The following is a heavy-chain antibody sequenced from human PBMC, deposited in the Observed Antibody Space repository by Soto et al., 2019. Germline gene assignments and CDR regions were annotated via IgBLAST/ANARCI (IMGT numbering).Heavy chain of an antibody. V-gene: IGHV1-69*13. Sequence: SVKVSCKASGGTFSSYAISWVRQAPGQGLEWMGGIIPIFGTANYAQKFQGRVTITADESTSTAYMELSSLRSEDTAVYYCARDHDYGGPPSFDYWGQGTLVTVS. J-gene: IGHJ4*02. CDR1: GGTFSSYA. CDR3: ARDHDYGGPPSFDY. D-gene: IGHD4-17*01. CDR2: IIPIFGTA.